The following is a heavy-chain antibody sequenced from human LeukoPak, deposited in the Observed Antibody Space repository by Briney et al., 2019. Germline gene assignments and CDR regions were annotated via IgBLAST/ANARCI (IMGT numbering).Heavy chain of an antibody. J-gene: IGHJ6*02. CDR2: IIPIFGTA. Sequence: PSVKVSCKASGGTLSSYAISWVRQTPGQGLEWMGGIIPIFGTANYAQKFQGRVTITADESTSTAYMELSSLRSEDTAVYYCARVPPFNPAPLGMDVWGQGTTVTVSS. V-gene: IGHV1-69*13. CDR1: GGTLSSYA. CDR3: ARVPPFNPAPLGMDV.